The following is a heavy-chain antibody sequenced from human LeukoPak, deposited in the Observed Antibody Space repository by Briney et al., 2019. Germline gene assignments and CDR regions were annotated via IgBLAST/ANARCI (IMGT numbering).Heavy chain of an antibody. J-gene: IGHJ4*02. CDR3: ARLTRVYYFFDY. V-gene: IGHV3-66*01. CDR1: GFTVSSNY. CDR2: IYAGGTT. Sequence: GGSLRLSCAASGFTVSSNYMGWVRQAPGKGLEWVSVIYAGGTTYCADSVKGRFSISRDTSKNTLYLQMNSLRAEDTAVYYRARLTRVYYFFDYWGQGTLVTVSS. D-gene: IGHD2-8*01.